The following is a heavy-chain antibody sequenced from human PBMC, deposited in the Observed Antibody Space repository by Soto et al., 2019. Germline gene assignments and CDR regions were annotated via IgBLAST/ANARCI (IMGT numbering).Heavy chain of an antibody. CDR2: ISYDGSNK. CDR3: SNAEYPQQHFDS. J-gene: IGHJ4*02. CDR1: GFTFSSYG. V-gene: IGHV3-30*18. Sequence: PGGSLRLSCAASGFTFSSYGMHWVRQAPGKGLEWVAVISYDGSNKYYADSVKGRFTISRDNSKNTLYLQMNSLRAEDTAVYYCSNAEYPQQHFDSLGPGTLLTLS. D-gene: IGHD6-13*01.